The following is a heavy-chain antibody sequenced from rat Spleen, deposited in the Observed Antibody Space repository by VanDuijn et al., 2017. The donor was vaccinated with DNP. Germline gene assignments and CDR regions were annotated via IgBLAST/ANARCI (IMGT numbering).Heavy chain of an antibody. V-gene: IGHV5-58*01. CDR3: TKERQLYAMDV. CDR1: GFTFSAYW. CDR2: INPDGDTN. Sequence: EVQLVETGGGLVQPGRSLKLSCVASGFTFSAYWMFWIRQAPGKGLEWVAAINPDGDTNYYSDSVKGRFIISRDNAQNTIYLKMNSLRSEDTATYFCTKERQLYAMDVWGQGTSVSVSS. J-gene: IGHJ4*01.